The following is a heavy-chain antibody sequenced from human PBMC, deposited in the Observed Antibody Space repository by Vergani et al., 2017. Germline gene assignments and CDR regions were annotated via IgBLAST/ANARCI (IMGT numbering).Heavy chain of an antibody. CDR3: ARHSTVEYLVKLWWIDP. J-gene: IGHJ5*02. V-gene: IGHV4-39*01. CDR2: IYYSGST. CDR1: GASIRSSNYY. Sequence: QLQLQESGPGLVKPSATLSLTCSVSGASIRSSNYYWGWIRQPPGKGLEWIACIYYSGSTYYNPSLKSRVTISVDTSKNQFSLKLSSVTAADTAVYFFARHSTVEYLVKLWWIDPGCQGSMVTVSS. D-gene: IGHD2-21*01.